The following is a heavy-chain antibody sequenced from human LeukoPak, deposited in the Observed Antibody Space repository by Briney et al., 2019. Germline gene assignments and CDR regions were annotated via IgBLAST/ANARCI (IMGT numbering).Heavy chain of an antibody. CDR3: ASGEIAARPGNY. Sequence: PGASVKVSCKASGYTFTGYYMHWVRQAPGQGLEWMGGIIPIFGTANYAQKFQGRVTITADESTSTAYMELSSLRSEDTAVYYCASGEIAARPGNYWGQGTLVTVSS. CDR2: IIPIFGTA. J-gene: IGHJ4*02. D-gene: IGHD6-6*01. V-gene: IGHV1-69*13. CDR1: GYTFTGYY.